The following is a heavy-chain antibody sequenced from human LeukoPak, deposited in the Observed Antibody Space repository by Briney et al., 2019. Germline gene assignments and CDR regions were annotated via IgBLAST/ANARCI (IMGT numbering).Heavy chain of an antibody. J-gene: IGHJ5*02. D-gene: IGHD5-12*01. Sequence: VKPSETLSLTCTVSGASISNYYWSWIRQPAGKGLEWIGRIYSSGTTIYNPSLKSRVTMSVDTSKNQFSLKLSSVTAADTAVYFCASGSSGYDPWGQGTLVTVSS. V-gene: IGHV4-4*07. CDR3: ASGSSGYDP. CDR1: GASISNYY. CDR2: IYSSGTT.